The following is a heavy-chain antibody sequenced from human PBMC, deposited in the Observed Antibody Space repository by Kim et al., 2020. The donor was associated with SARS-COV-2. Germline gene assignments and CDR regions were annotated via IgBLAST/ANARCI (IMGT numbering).Heavy chain of an antibody. Sequence: GGSLRLSCAASGFTFSSYAMSWVRQAPGKGLEWVSAISGSGGSTYYADSVKGRFTISRDNSKNTLYLQMNSLRAEDTAVYYCAKDPPLSVPAAAGYFDYWGQGTLVTVSS. J-gene: IGHJ4*02. D-gene: IGHD2-2*01. CDR2: ISGSGGST. CDR1: GFTFSSYA. CDR3: AKDPPLSVPAAAGYFDY. V-gene: IGHV3-23*01.